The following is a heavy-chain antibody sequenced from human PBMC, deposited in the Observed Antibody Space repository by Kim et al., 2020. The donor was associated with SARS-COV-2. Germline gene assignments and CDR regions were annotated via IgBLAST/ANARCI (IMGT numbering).Heavy chain of an antibody. D-gene: IGHD4-4*01. V-gene: IGHV3-23*01. Sequence: GGSLRLSCAASGFTISSRAMSWVRQAPGKGLDWVSTITVGGGSTYYADSVKGRFTVSRDNFKNTLYLQMNSLRAEDTAVYYCAARVAVTSWWALDVWGQGTMLTVSS. CDR1: GFTISSRA. J-gene: IGHJ3*01. CDR3: AARVAVTSWWALDV. CDR2: ITVGGGST.